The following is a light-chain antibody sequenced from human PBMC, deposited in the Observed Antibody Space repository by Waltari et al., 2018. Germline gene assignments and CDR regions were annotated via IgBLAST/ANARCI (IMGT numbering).Light chain of an antibody. CDR1: QILSNNF. CDR3: QQYANSPYT. J-gene: IGKJ2*01. CDR2: GAS. V-gene: IGKV3-20*01. Sequence: EIVLTQSPGTLSLSTGQRATLPCRASQILSNNFLAWYQQMSGQPPRLLIYGASRRATGIPDRFSVAGSGTDFTLTISRLEAEDSAVYYCQQYANSPYTFGQGTKLEV.